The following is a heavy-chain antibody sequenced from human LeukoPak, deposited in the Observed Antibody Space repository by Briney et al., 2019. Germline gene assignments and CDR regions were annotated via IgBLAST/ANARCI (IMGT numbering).Heavy chain of an antibody. V-gene: IGHV4-39*01. CDR3: ARHTLGYSYGRYFDY. CDR2: IYYSGST. D-gene: IGHD5-18*01. CDR1: GGSISSSSYY. J-gene: IGHJ4*02. Sequence: SSETLSLTCTLSGGSISSSSYYWGWIRQPPGKRLEWIGSIYYSGSTYYNPSLKSRVTISVDTSKNQFSLKLSSVTAADTAVYYCARHTLGYSYGRYFDYWGQGTLVTVSS.